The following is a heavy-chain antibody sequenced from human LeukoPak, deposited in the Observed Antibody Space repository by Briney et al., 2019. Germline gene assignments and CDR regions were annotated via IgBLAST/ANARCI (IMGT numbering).Heavy chain of an antibody. D-gene: IGHD3-3*01. CDR3: TKDVGVVMFDY. V-gene: IGHV3-23*01. CDR2: ICGSCGIT. Sequence: GGSLRLSCAASGFTFSDYAMSWVRQAPGKGLEWVSTICGSCGITHYADSVKGRFTISRDNSKSMLYLQMSSLRAEDTAVYYCTKDVGVVMFDYWGQGTLVTVSS. CDR1: GFTFSDYA. J-gene: IGHJ4*02.